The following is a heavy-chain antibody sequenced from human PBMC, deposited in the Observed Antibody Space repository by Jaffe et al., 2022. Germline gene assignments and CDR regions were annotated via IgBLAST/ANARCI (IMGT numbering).Heavy chain of an antibody. Sequence: EVQLVESGGGLVQPGGSLRLSCAASGFTFSSYSMNWVRQAPGKGLEWVSYISSSSTIYYADSVKGRFTISRDNGKNSLYLQMNSLKAEDTAVYFCARDAGVYSSSWNDYWGQGTLVTVSS. D-gene: IGHD6-13*01. CDR2: ISSSSTI. CDR3: ARDAGVYSSSWNDY. CDR1: GFTFSSYS. J-gene: IGHJ4*02. V-gene: IGHV3-48*01.